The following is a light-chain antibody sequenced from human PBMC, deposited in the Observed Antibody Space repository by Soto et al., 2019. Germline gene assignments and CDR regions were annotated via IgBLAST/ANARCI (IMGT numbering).Light chain of an antibody. CDR1: ISAVGSYNL. CDR2: EGS. J-gene: IGLJ1*01. Sequence: SSLKQPASVSGSPRPSITLSCTRTISAVGSYNLVSWYQQHPGKAPKLMIYEGSKRPSGVSNRFSGSKSGNTASLTISGLQAEDEADYYCCSYAGSSTVVFGTGTKVTVL. V-gene: IGLV2-23*01. CDR3: CSYAGSSTVV.